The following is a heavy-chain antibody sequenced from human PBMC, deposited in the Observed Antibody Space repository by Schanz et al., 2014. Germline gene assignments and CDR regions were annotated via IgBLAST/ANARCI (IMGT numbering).Heavy chain of an antibody. CDR1: GFTFSSYT. V-gene: IGHV3-23*01. D-gene: IGHD1-1*01. J-gene: IGHJ4*02. CDR2: ISGSGGST. Sequence: EVQLLESGGGLVRPGGSLRLSCAASGFTFSSYTMNWVRQAPGKGLEWVSAISGSGGSTVYADSVKGRFTISRDNSKNTLFLQMNSLTTEDTAIYYCAREDGTSNSRFCDFWGQGTLVTVAS. CDR3: AREDGTSNSRFCDF.